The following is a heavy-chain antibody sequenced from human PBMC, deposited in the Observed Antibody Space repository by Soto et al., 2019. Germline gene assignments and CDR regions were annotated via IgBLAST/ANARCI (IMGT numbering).Heavy chain of an antibody. J-gene: IGHJ4*02. CDR2: ISWNCGSI. CDR3: AKDGDSRSWYGCFDC. V-gene: IGHV3-9*01. Sequence: EVQLVESGGGLVQPGRSLRLSCAASGFTFDDYVMHWVRQAPGKGLEWVSGISWNCGSIGYAESVKGRFTISRDNAKNSLYLLMNSLTAEDTALCYCAKDGDSRSWYGCFDCWGQGSLVTVAS. CDR1: GFTFDDYV. D-gene: IGHD6-13*01.